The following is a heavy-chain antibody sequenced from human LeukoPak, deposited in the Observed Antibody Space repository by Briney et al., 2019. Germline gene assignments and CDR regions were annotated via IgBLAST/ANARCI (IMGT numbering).Heavy chain of an antibody. CDR3: AREELFVGRWFDP. V-gene: IGHV4-34*01. D-gene: IGHD1-26*01. CDR2: INHSGST. Sequence: SETLSLTCTVSGGSFSGLYYWAWIRQPPGKGLEWIGEINHSGSTNYNPSLKSRVTISVDTSKNQFSLKLSSVTAADTAVYYCAREELFVGRWFDPWGQGTLVTVSS. J-gene: IGHJ5*02. CDR1: GGSFSGLYY.